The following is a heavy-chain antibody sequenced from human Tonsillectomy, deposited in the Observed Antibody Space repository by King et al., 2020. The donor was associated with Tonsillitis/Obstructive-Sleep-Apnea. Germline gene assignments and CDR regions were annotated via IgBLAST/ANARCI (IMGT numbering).Heavy chain of an antibody. V-gene: IGHV5-51*01. D-gene: IGHD4-11*01. CDR2: IYPGDSDT. CDR1: GYTFTNYW. Sequence: QLVQSGAEVKKPGESLKISCKGSGYTFTNYWIGWVRQMPGKGLEWIGFIYPGDSDTRYSPSFQGLVTISADKSINTAYLQWGSLKASYTTMYYCASTLEDQLLPYFFDYWGQGTLVTVSS. J-gene: IGHJ4*02. CDR3: ASTLEDQLLPYFFDY.